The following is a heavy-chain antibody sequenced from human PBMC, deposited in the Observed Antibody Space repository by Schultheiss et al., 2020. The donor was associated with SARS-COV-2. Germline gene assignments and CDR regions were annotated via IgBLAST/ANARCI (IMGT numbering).Heavy chain of an antibody. CDR1: GYTFTSYG. D-gene: IGHD6-6*01. CDR3: ASSIAARRAYYYYYGMDV. Sequence: ASVKVSCKASGYTFTSYGISWVRQAPGQGLEWMGWINPNTGGTVYAQKFQGRVTMTRDTSISTAYMELNRLRSDDTALYYCASSIAARRAYYYYYGMDVWGQGTTVTVSS. V-gene: IGHV1-2*02. CDR2: INPNTGGT. J-gene: IGHJ6*02.